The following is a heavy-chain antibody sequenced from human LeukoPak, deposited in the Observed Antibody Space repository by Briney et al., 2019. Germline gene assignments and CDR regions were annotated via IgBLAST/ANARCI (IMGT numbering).Heavy chain of an antibody. Sequence: PSETLSLTCTVSGGSISSGGYYWSWIRQHPGKGLEWIGYIYYSGSTYYNPSLKSRVTISVDTSKNQFSLKLSSVTAADTAVYYCARGTREQDYYDSSGYYDGVWFDPWGRGTLVTVSS. V-gene: IGHV4-31*03. CDR1: GGSISSGGYY. CDR2: IYYSGST. J-gene: IGHJ5*02. D-gene: IGHD3-22*01. CDR3: ARGTREQDYYDSSGYYDGVWFDP.